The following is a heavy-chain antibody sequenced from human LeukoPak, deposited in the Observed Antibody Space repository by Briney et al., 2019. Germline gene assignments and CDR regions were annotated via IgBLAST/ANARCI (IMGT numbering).Heavy chain of an antibody. CDR1: GFTFSDYY. V-gene: IGHV3-11*01. CDR2: ISSSGSTI. D-gene: IGHD3-10*01. J-gene: IGHJ4*02. CDR3: TRDPNYYGSGSYLDY. Sequence: GGSLGLSCAASGFTFSDYYMSWIRQAPGKGLEWVSYISSSGSTIYYADSVKGRFTISRDNAKNSLYLQMNSLRAEDTAVYYCTRDPNYYGSGSYLDYWGQGTLVTVSS.